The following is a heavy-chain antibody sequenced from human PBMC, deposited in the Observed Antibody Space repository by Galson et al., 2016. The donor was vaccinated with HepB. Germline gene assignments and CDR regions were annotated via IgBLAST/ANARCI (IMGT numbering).Heavy chain of an antibody. D-gene: IGHD2-8*02. CDR3: AREKYGPGTGGYFDS. Sequence: SLRLSCAASGFTIRTYGMHWVRQAPGKGLEWVAVIWYDGSNQYFAASVKGRFTISRDNSKNKLYLQMNSLRVDDTAMYYCAREKYGPGTGGYFDSWGQGSLVTGSS. J-gene: IGHJ4*02. CDR1: GFTIRTYG. V-gene: IGHV3-33*01. CDR2: IWYDGSNQ.